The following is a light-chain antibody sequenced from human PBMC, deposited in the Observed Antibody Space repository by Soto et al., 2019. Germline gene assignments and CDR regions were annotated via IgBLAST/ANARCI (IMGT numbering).Light chain of an antibody. Sequence: EIVLTQSPATLSLYTGERATLSCRASQSVSSSFLAWYQQKHGQAPRLLIYGASSRATGIPDRFTGSGSGTEFTLTIDSLQPEDFATYYCQQSYNTARITFGQGTRLEIK. CDR3: QQSYNTARIT. V-gene: IGKV3D-20*02. J-gene: IGKJ5*01. CDR2: GAS. CDR1: QSVSSSF.